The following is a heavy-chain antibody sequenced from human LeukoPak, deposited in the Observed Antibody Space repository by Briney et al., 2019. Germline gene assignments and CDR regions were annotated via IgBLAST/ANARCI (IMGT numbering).Heavy chain of an antibody. Sequence: ASVKVSCKASGYTFPSYYMHWVRQAPGQGLEWMGVINPSGGNTNSAQKFQGRVTMTRDTSTRTVYMELSSLRSEDTAVYYCARRSNSGPWYFDYWGQGILVTVSS. J-gene: IGHJ4*02. V-gene: IGHV1-46*01. CDR1: GYTFPSYY. D-gene: IGHD5-12*01. CDR2: INPSGGNT. CDR3: ARRSNSGPWYFDY.